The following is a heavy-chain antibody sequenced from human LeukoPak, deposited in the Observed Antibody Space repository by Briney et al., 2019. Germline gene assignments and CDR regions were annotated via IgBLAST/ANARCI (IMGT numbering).Heavy chain of an antibody. CDR2: ISAYNGNT. CDR1: GYTFTSYG. V-gene: IGHV1-18*01. CDR3: ARVSRDGYYLFDY. D-gene: IGHD5-24*01. J-gene: IGHJ4*02. Sequence: GASVKVSCKASGYTFTSYGISWVRQAPGQGLEWMGWISAYNGNTNYAQKLQGRVTMTSDTSTTTVYMELSSLRSEDTAVYFCARVSRDGYYLFDYWGQGTLVTVSS.